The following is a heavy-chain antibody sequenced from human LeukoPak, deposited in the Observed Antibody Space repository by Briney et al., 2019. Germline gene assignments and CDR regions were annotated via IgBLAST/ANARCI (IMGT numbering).Heavy chain of an antibody. V-gene: IGHV3-21*01. CDR2: IGSSSSYI. CDR1: EFTFRSYS. D-gene: IGHD5-12*01. J-gene: IGHJ4*02. Sequence: GGSLRLSCAATEFTFRSYSMNWVRQAPGKGLEWVSSIGSSSSYIYYADSVKGRFSVSRDNTKNSLSVEMNSLRAEDTAVYYCATSGYNSDYFDFWGQGTLVTVSS. CDR3: ATSGYNSDYFDF.